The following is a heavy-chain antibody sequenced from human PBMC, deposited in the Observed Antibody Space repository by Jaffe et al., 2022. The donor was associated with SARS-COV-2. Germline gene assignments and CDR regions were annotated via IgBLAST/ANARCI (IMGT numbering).Heavy chain of an antibody. Sequence: EVHLVESGGGLVKPGRSLRLSCTTSGFTFADHAVSWYRQAPGKGPEWVGFIRGTPHGATTEYGDSVRGRFTISRDDSKAIAYLQMSSLNTEDTGVYYCSRDIHSGYYDIFTENWGQGTLVTVS. CDR3: SRDIHSGYYDIFTEN. D-gene: IGHD3-9*01. J-gene: IGHJ4*02. V-gene: IGHV3-49*05. CDR1: GFTFADHA. CDR2: IRGTPHGATT.